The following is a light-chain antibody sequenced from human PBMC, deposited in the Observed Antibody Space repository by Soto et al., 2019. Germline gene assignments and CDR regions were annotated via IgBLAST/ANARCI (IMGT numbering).Light chain of an antibody. J-gene: IGLJ3*02. CDR1: DSNIGENFD. CDR2: GNN. Sequence: QPVLTQPPSVSGAPGQRVTISCTGSDSNIGENFDVHWYQQLPGTAPKLLIYGNNNRPSGVPDRFSASRSGTSASLAITGLQAEDEADYYCQSYDSGLSGSVFGGGTKLTVL. CDR3: QSYDSGLSGSV. V-gene: IGLV1-40*01.